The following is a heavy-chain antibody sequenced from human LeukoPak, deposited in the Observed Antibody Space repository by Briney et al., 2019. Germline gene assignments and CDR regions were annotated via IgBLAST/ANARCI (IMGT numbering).Heavy chain of an antibody. J-gene: IGHJ3*02. Sequence: GGSLRLPCAASGFTFSSYAMHWVRQAPGKGLEWVAVISYDGSNKYYADSVKGRFTISRDNSKNTLYLQMNSLRAEDTAVYYCARGKGGDGYNSAFDIWGQGTMVTVSS. CDR1: GFTFSSYA. D-gene: IGHD5-12*01. V-gene: IGHV3-30-3*01. CDR2: ISYDGSNK. CDR3: ARGKGGDGYNSAFDI.